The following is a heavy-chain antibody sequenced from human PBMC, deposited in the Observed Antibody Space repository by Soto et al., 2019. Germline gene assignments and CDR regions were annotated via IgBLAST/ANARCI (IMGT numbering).Heavy chain of an antibody. D-gene: IGHD2-15*01. J-gene: IGHJ6*02. CDR1: GYSVSSSDYY. CDR3: APLSVSLSGPYGIHV. CDR2: MLYSGLT. Sequence: SETLSLTCSVSGYSVSSSDYYRAWIRQPPGKGLEWIGSMLYSGLTYYNPSLKSRVTLSVDTSKNQFSGRLNSVTASDTAVYYCAPLSVSLSGPYGIHVWGQGTTVTVSS. V-gene: IGHV4-39*01.